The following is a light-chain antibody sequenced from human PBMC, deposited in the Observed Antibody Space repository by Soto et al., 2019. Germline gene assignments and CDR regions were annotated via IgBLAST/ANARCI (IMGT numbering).Light chain of an antibody. CDR2: GAS. Sequence: EIVLTQSPGTLSLSPGERATLSCSASQIVISNYLAWYQQKPGQAPRLLIYGASQRATGLPDRFSGSGSGTEFTLTISRLEPEDFAVYYCQHYGSSHPTTFGQGTRLEI. CDR1: QIVISNY. V-gene: IGKV3-20*01. J-gene: IGKJ5*01. CDR3: QHYGSSHPTT.